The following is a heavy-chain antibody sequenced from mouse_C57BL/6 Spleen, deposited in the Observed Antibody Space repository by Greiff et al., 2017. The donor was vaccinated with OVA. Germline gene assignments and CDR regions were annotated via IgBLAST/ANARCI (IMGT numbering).Heavy chain of an antibody. CDR3: GRDGGRGFGYYFDY. D-gene: IGHD1-1*01. Sequence: EVKLVESGGGLVQPGGSLSLSCAASGFTFTDYYMSWVRQPPGKALEWLGFIRNKANGYTSEYSASVKGRFTISRDNSQRVYYLQRNALRDEDSATYYGGRDGGRGFGYYFDYWGQGTTLTVSS. CDR2: IRNKANGYTS. J-gene: IGHJ2*01. CDR1: GFTFTDYY. V-gene: IGHV7-3*01.